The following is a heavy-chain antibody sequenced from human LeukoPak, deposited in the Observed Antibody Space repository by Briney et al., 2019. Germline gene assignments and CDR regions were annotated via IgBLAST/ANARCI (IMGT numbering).Heavy chain of an antibody. CDR1: GYTFTSYG. J-gene: IGHJ5*02. CDR2: ISAYNGNT. D-gene: IGHD4-17*01. Sequence: ASVKVSCKASGYTFTSYGISWVRQAPGQGLEWMGWISAYNGNTNYAQKLQGRVTMITDTSTSTAYMELRSLRSDDTAVYYCARVVRGDNGIGNWFDPWGQGTLVTVSS. V-gene: IGHV1-18*01. CDR3: ARVVRGDNGIGNWFDP.